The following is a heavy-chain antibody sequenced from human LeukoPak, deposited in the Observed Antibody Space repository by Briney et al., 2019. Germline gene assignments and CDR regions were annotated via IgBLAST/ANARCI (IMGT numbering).Heavy chain of an antibody. J-gene: IGHJ4*02. CDR2: IYYSGST. D-gene: IGHD6-6*01. CDR3: ASSESIAARYYYFDY. CDR1: GGSISSYY. Sequence: SETLSLTCTVSGGSISSYYWSWIRQPPGKGLERIGYIYYSGSTNYNPSLKSRVTISVDTSKNQFSLKLSSVTAADTAVYYCASSESIAARYYYFDYWGQGTLVTVSS. V-gene: IGHV4-59*01.